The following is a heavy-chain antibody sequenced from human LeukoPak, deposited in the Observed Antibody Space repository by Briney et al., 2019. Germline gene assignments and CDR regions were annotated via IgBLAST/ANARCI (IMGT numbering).Heavy chain of an antibody. V-gene: IGHV3-66*01. J-gene: IGHJ3*02. CDR3: ARRERLGYSYGRGTLDI. D-gene: IGHD5-18*01. CDR1: GILVSTNY. CDR2: IDSTGST. Sequence: GGSLRLSCVASGILVSTNYMSWVRQAPGKGLEWVSFIDSTGSTYYADSVKGRFTISRDNSRNTLYLQMNSLRVEDTAVYYCARRERLGYSYGRGTLDIWGQGTMVTVSS.